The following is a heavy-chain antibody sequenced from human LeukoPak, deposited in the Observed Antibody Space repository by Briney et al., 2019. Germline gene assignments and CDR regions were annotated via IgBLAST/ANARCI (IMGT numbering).Heavy chain of an antibody. CDR1: GFDFSTYS. D-gene: IGHD6-19*01. Sequence: AGSLRLSCAASGFDFSTYSIDWVRQAPGKGLGWVSYISSSSSNIYHADSVKGRFTISRDNAKNSLHLQMNSLRAEDTAVYYCARVGRSGWTVDYWGQGTLVTVSS. V-gene: IGHV3-48*04. CDR2: ISSSSSNI. J-gene: IGHJ4*02. CDR3: ARVGRSGWTVDY.